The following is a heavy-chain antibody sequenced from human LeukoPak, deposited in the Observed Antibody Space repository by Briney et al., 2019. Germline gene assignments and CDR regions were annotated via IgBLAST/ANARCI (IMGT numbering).Heavy chain of an antibody. Sequence: PSQTLSLTCTVSGGSISSGGYYWSWIRQHPGKGLEWIGYIYYSGSTYYNPSLKSRVTISVDTSKNQFSLKLSSVTAADTAVYYCARYYHHESYYFDYWGQGTLVTVSS. CDR3: ARYYHHESYYFDY. V-gene: IGHV4-30-4*08. J-gene: IGHJ4*02. D-gene: IGHD1-26*01. CDR1: GGSISSGGYY. CDR2: IYYSGST.